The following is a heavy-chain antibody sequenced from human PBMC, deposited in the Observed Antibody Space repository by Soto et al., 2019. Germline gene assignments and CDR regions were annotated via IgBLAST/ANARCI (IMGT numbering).Heavy chain of an antibody. CDR3: ARGPRSGATDY. J-gene: IGHJ4*02. Sequence: QVQLQESGPGLVRPSETLSLMCTVSGGSLTSYYWSWIRQPPGKGLEWIGYIYYSGSTNYNPSLKSRVAISVDTSKHQFSLKLSSVTAADTAVYYCARGPRSGATDYWGQGILVTVSS. D-gene: IGHD1-26*01. CDR1: GGSLTSYY. CDR2: IYYSGST. V-gene: IGHV4-59*01.